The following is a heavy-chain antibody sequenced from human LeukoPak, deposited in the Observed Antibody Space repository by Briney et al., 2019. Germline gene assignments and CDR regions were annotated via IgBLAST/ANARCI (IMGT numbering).Heavy chain of an antibody. CDR3: ARDVGITVADSFDP. CDR2: INPNSGGT. V-gene: IGHV1-2*02. D-gene: IGHD6-13*01. CDR1: GYTFTGYY. Sequence: ASVKVSCKASGYTFTGYYMHWVRQAPGQGLEWMGWINPNSGGTNYAQKFQGRVTMTTDTSTSTVYMEVRGLKSDDTAMYYCARDVGITVADSFDPWGQGTLVTVSS. J-gene: IGHJ5*02.